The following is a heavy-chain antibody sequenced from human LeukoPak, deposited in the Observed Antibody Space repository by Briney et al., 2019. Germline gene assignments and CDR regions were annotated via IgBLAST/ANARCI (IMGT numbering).Heavy chain of an antibody. V-gene: IGHV3-66*01. CDR3: ASISDLLYYFDS. Sequence: GGSLTLSCAASGFSVSSNYMSWVRQAPGKGLEWVSLIYTGGNTYYADSVKGRFTLSRDNSKNKVYLQMNSLRVEDTAMYYCASISDLLYYFDSWGQGTLVTVSS. J-gene: IGHJ4*02. CDR2: IYTGGNT. CDR1: GFSVSSNY.